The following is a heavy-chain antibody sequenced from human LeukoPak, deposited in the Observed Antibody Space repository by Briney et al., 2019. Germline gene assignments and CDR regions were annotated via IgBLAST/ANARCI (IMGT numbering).Heavy chain of an antibody. J-gene: IGHJ4*02. D-gene: IGHD3-22*01. CDR3: ARAYYDSSGYYAFDY. CDR1: GYTFTSYY. V-gene: IGHV1-46*01. Sequence: ASVKVSCKASGYTFTSYYMHWVRQAPGQGLEWMGIINPSGGSTSYAQKFQGRVTMTRGTSTSTVYMELSSLRSEDTAVYYCARAYYDSSGYYAFDYWGQGTLVTVSS. CDR2: INPSGGST.